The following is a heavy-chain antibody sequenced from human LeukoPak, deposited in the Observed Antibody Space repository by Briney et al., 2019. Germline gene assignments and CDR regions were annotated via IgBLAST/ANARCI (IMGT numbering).Heavy chain of an antibody. J-gene: IGHJ4*02. Sequence: PGGSLRLSCAASGFTFSSYWMSWVRQAPGKGLEWVAIIKEDGGQTYYADSAEGRFTISRDNAKNSLYLQMNSLRAEDTAVYYCARARLSGSGSYYDYWGQGTLVTVSS. V-gene: IGHV3-7*01. CDR2: IKEDGGQT. CDR3: ARARLSGSGSYYDY. D-gene: IGHD3-10*01. CDR1: GFTFSSYW.